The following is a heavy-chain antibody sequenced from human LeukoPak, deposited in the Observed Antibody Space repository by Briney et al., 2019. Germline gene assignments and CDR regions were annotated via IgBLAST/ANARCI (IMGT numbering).Heavy chain of an antibody. J-gene: IGHJ4*02. CDR1: GGTFSSYA. D-gene: IGHD5-24*01. CDR2: IIPIFGTA. CDR3: ARGRDGYPGDY. Sequence: ASVKVSCKASGGTFSSYAISWVRQAPGQGLEWMGRIIPIFGTANYAQKFQGRVTITTDESTSTAYMELSSLRSEDPAVYYCARGRDGYPGDYWGQGTLVTVSS. V-gene: IGHV1-69*05.